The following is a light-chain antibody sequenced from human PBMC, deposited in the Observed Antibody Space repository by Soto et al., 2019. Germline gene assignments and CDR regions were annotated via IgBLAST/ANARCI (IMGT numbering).Light chain of an antibody. V-gene: IGLV2-11*01. Sequence: QSALTQPRSVSGSPGQSVTISCTGTSSDVGGYNYVSWYQQHPGKAPKLMIYDVSKRPSGVPDRFSGSKSGNTASLTISGLQAEDEADYYWCSYAGSYTFDVVFGGGTKLTVL. CDR2: DVS. CDR3: CSYAGSYTFDVV. CDR1: SSDVGGYNY. J-gene: IGLJ2*01.